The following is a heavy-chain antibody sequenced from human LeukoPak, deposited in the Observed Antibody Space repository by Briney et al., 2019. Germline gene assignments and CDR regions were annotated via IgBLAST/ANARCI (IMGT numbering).Heavy chain of an antibody. D-gene: IGHD6-19*01. Sequence: SETLSLTCAVYGGSFSGYYWSWIRQPPGKGLEWIGEINHSGSTNYNPSLKSRVTISVDTSKNQFSLKLSSVTAADTAVYYCAVAGHGWDYWGQGTLVTVSS. V-gene: IGHV4-34*01. CDR3: AVAGHGWDY. J-gene: IGHJ4*02. CDR2: INHSGST. CDR1: GGSFSGYY.